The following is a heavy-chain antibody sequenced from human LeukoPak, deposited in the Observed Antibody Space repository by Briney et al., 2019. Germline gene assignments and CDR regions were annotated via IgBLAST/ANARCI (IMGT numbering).Heavy chain of an antibody. V-gene: IGHV3-48*01. J-gene: IGHJ4*02. CDR2: ISDSGSTI. CDR1: GFTFSSYW. Sequence: GGSLRLSCAASGFTFSSYWMSWVRQAPGKGLEWVSYISDSGSTIYYADSVKGRFTISRDNAKNSLSLQMDSLRAEDTAVYYCARDPEDIDYWGQGTLVTVSS. D-gene: IGHD2-15*01. CDR3: ARDPEDIDY.